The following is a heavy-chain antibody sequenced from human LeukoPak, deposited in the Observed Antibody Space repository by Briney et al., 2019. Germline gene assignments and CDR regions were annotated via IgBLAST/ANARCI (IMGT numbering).Heavy chain of an antibody. CDR3: ARDHLRPSLHYDYVWGSSRPFDY. Sequence: GGSLRLSCAASGFTFSSYAMHWVRQAPGKGLEWVAVISYDGSNKYYADSVKGRFTISRDNAKNSLYLQMNSLRAEDTAVYYCARDHLRPSLHYDYVWGSSRPFDYWGQGTLVTVSS. V-gene: IGHV3-30-3*01. CDR1: GFTFSSYA. CDR2: ISYDGSNK. J-gene: IGHJ4*02. D-gene: IGHD3-16*01.